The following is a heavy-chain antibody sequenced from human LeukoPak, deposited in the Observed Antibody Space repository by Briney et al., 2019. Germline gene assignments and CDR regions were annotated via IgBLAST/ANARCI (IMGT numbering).Heavy chain of an antibody. CDR3: AKGTAVDRQYFEN. J-gene: IGHJ4*02. V-gene: IGHV3-30*18. CDR1: RFTFSACG. CDR2: ISFGGSNK. D-gene: IGHD4-11*01. Sequence: GGSLRLSCAASRFTFSACGMHWVRQAPGKGLEWVAAISFGGSNKYYADSVKGRFTISRDNSMNTLYLQMNSLRAEDTAVYCCAKGTAVDRQYFENWGQGTLVTVSS.